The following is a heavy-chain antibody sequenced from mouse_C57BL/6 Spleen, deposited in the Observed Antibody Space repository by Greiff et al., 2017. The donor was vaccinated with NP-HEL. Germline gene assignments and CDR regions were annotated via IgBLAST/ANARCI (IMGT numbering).Heavy chain of an antibody. CDR2: IYPGSGNT. D-gene: IGHD2-5*01. Sequence: QVQLKESGAELVRPGASVKLSCKASGYTFTDYYINWVKQRPGQGLEWIARIYPGSGNTYYNEKFKGKATLTAEKSSSTAYMQLSSLTSEDSAVYFCARDSNLFAYWGQGTLVTVSA. V-gene: IGHV1-76*01. CDR1: GYTFTDYY. CDR3: ARDSNLFAY. J-gene: IGHJ3*01.